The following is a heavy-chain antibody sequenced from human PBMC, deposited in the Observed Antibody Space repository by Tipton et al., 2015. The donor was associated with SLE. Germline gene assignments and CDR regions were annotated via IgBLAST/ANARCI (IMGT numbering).Heavy chain of an antibody. D-gene: IGHD4-17*01. CDR3: ARGDYGDLYYYYYYMDV. CDR2: IYYSGST. J-gene: IGHJ6*03. CDR1: GGSISSSSYY. Sequence: TLSLTCTVSGGSISSSSYYWGWIRQPPGKGLEWIGYIYYSGSTYYNPSLKSRVTISVDTSKNQFSLKLSSVTAADTAVYYCARGDYGDLYYYYYYMDVWGKGTTVTVSS. V-gene: IGHV4-31*03.